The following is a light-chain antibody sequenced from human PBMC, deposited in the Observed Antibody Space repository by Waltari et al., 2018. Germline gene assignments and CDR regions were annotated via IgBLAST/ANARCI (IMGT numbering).Light chain of an antibody. J-gene: IGKJ1*01. CDR3: QQYGSAPTT. CDR1: RYVSGK. CDR2: GAS. Sequence: EIVMTQSPATLSVSPGERVTLSCRASRYVSGKLAWYQQKPGQAPRLLIYGASSRATGIPDSFSGSGAGTDFTLTISRLEPEDFAVYYCQQYGSAPTTFGQGTKVEIK. V-gene: IGKV3-20*01.